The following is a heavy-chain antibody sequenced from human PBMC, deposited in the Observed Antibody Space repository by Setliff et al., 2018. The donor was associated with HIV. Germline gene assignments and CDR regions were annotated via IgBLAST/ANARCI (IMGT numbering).Heavy chain of an antibody. V-gene: IGHV4-34*01. CDR1: GGSFSGYY. D-gene: IGHD3-16*01. CDR2: INHSGST. J-gene: IGHJ4*02. Sequence: SETLSLTCAVYGGSFSGYYWSWIRQPPGKGLEWIGEINHSGSTNYNPSLKSRVTISVDTSKNRFSLKRSSVTAADTAVYYCARGRYYREISDSLFDFWGQGTLVTVSS. CDR3: ARGRYYREISDSLFDF.